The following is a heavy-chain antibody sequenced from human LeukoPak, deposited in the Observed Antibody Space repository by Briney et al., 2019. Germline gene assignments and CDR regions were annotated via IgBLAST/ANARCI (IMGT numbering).Heavy chain of an antibody. CDR3: ASSGWLGGYV. J-gene: IGHJ6*02. CDR1: GGSISSYY. D-gene: IGHD6-19*01. V-gene: IGHV4-59*01. Sequence: PSETLSLTCAVSGGSISSYYWSWIRQPPGKGLEWIGYIYYSGSTNYNPSLKSRVTISVDTSKNQFSLKLSSVTAADTAVYYCASSGWLGGYVWGQGTTVTVSS. CDR2: IYYSGST.